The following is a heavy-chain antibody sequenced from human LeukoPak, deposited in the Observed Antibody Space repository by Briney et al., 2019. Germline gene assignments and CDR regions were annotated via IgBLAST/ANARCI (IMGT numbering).Heavy chain of an antibody. V-gene: IGHV4-34*01. D-gene: IGHD1-26*01. Sequence: SETLSLTCAVYGGSFSGYYWSWIRQPPGKGLEWIGEINHSGSTNYNPSLKSRVTIPVDTSKNQFSLKLSSVTAADTAVYYCARAIVGATDRHFDYWGQGTLVTVSS. CDR1: GGSFSGYY. J-gene: IGHJ4*02. CDR2: INHSGST. CDR3: ARAIVGATDRHFDY.